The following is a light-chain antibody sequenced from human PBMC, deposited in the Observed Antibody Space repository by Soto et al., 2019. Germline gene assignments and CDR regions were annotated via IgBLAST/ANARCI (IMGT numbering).Light chain of an antibody. CDR3: MQRIEFPSYT. V-gene: IGKV2-40*01. CDR2: TLS. J-gene: IGKJ2*01. CDR1: QSLLDSNDGKTY. Sequence: DIVMTQTPLSLPVTPGEPASISCRSSQSLLDSNDGKTYLDWYLQKPGQSPQLLIYTLSYLASGVPDRFSGSGSDTDFTLKISRVEAEDVGVYYCMQRIEFPSYTFGQGTKLEIK.